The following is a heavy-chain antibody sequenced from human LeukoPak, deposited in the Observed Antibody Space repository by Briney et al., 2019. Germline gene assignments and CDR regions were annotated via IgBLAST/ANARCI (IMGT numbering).Heavy chain of an antibody. CDR3: AKDGGQQGRIALDV. Sequence: GGSECPFRAVYGFPLRSYGIHWVSLDPGKGLEWVAVIKYDGSKKFYVDSLKGRFTTSRDNSKSTLYLQRNSLAAEYTAEYYRAKDGGQQGRIALDVWGQGTRVTVSS. CDR1: GFPLRSYG. V-gene: IGHV3-30*18. CDR2: IKYDGSKK. J-gene: IGHJ3*01. D-gene: IGHD3-16*01.